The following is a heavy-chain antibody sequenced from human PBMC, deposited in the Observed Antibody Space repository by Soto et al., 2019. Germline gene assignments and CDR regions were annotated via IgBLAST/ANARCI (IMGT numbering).Heavy chain of an antibody. CDR2: VSGSGGST. D-gene: IGHD6-19*01. CDR3: ARQRNYNSGFFDY. J-gene: IGHJ4*02. V-gene: IGHV3-23*01. Sequence: GGSLRLSCVASGFTFDNYGMSRVRQAPGKGLEWVSTVSGSGGSTYYAASVKGRFTISREYSKNTLYLQMNSLRAEDTAVYFCARQRNYNSGFFDYWSQGTLVTVSS. CDR1: GFTFDNYG.